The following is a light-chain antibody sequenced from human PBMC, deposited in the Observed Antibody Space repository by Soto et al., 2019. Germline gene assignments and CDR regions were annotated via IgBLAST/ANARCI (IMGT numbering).Light chain of an antibody. Sequence: QSALTQPASVSGSPGQSITLSCTGTGSDVGGYNYVAWYQQYPGKAPKLIIYAVSNRALGVSDRFSGSKSGNTASLTISGLQAEDEADYYCSSYTTSTTVIFGGGTKLTVL. CDR3: SSYTTSTTVI. CDR1: GSDVGGYNY. V-gene: IGLV2-14*01. CDR2: AVS. J-gene: IGLJ2*01.